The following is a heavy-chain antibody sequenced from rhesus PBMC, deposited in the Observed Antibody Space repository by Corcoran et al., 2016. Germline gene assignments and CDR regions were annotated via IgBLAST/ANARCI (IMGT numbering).Heavy chain of an antibody. D-gene: IGHD1-7*02. CDR2: INSGGGRT. CDR1: GFTFSSSG. V-gene: IGHV3S5*01. Sequence: EVQLVETGGGLVQPGGSLKLSCAASGFTFSSSGMSWVRQAPGTGLEWVSTINSGGGRTYSADSVKGRFTISRDNSKNTLSLQMNSLRAEDTAVYFCAKGAGYNWNDVGYFDYWGQGVLVTVSS. CDR3: AKGAGYNWNDVGYFDY. J-gene: IGHJ4*01.